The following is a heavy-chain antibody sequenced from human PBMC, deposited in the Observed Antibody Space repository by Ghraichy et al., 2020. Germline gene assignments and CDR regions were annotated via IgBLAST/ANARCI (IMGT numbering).Heavy chain of an antibody. CDR2: ISGSGDSA. D-gene: IGHD3-22*01. V-gene: IGHV3-23*01. CDR3: ATSAADSSGYYYVYFDY. Sequence: LSLTCAASGFTFSTFAMSWVRQAPGKGLEWVSAISGSGDSAYYADSVKGRFTISRDSSKSTLYLQMNSLRAEDTAVYYCATSAADSSGYYYVYFDYWGQGTLVTVSS. J-gene: IGHJ4*02. CDR1: GFTFSTFA.